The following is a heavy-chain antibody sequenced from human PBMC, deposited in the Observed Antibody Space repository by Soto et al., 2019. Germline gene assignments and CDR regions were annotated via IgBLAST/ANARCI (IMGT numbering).Heavy chain of an antibody. D-gene: IGHD3-10*01. J-gene: IGHJ6*03. CDR1: GYTFTSYD. Sequence: ASVKVSCKASGYTFTSYDINWVRQATGQGLEWMGWMNPNSGNTGYAQKFQGRVTMTRNTSISTAYMELSSLRSEDTAVYYCARGHSVRITMVRGVIVHYYYYMDGWGKGTTVTVSS. CDR2: MNPNSGNT. V-gene: IGHV1-8*01. CDR3: ARGHSVRITMVRGVIVHYYYYMDG.